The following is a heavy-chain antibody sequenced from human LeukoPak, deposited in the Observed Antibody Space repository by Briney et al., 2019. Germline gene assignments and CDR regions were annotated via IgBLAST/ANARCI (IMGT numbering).Heavy chain of an antibody. D-gene: IGHD3-3*01. CDR1: GGSISSYY. V-gene: IGHV4-59*08. J-gene: IGHJ4*02. Sequence: PSETLSLTCTVSGGSISSYYWSWIRQPPGKGLEWIGYIYYSGSTNYNPSLKSRVTISVDTSKNQFSLKLSSVTAADTAVYYCARLRLPPEDWSGYYSPSDSPSDTYYFDYWGQETLVTVSS. CDR3: ARLRLPPEDWSGYYSPSDSPSDTYYFDY. CDR2: IYYSGST.